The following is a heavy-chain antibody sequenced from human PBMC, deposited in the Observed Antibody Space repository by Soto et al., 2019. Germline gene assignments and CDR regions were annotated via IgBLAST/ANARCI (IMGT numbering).Heavy chain of an antibody. CDR3: AGLYPYESSGYHLNY. CDR2: IYYLGNT. V-gene: IGHV4-39*01. D-gene: IGHD3-22*01. CDR1: GCYITSSSFS. J-gene: IGHJ4*02. Sequence: WGTLSLCCTVSGCYITSSSFSLGWIRQPPGKGLEWVGSIYYLGNTHHTPSLASRVTIPVDTSKNPSPLKLRSVPAADTAVFYCAGLYPYESSGYHLNYWGQGTLVTVSS.